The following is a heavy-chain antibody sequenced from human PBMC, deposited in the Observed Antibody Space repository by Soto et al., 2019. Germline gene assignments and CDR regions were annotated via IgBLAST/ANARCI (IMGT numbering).Heavy chain of an antibody. CDR2: IYYSGST. D-gene: IGHD3-10*01. V-gene: IGHV4-59*08. CDR3: ARLFRGFHSCFDP. J-gene: IGHJ5*02. CDR1: GDSISSYF. Sequence: QVQLQESGAGLVKPSETLSLTCTVSGDSISSYFWTWIRQPPGKGLEWIGYIYYSGSTKSNPSLSRRVTMSVDTSKSQFCLQLSSVTAEDAAVYYCARLFRGFHSCFDPWGQGNLVTVFS.